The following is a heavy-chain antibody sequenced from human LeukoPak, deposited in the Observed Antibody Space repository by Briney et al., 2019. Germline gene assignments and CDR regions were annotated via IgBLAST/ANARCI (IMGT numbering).Heavy chain of an antibody. V-gene: IGHV3-53*01. CDR2: IYSGGST. CDR3: ARGPGYCSSTSCWGDNWFDP. Sequence: PGGSLRLSCAASGFTVSSNYMSWVRQAPGKGLEWVSVIYSGGSTYYADSVKGRFTISGDNSKNTLYLQMNSLRAEDTAVYYCARGPGYCSSTSCWGDNWFDPWGQGTLVTVSS. CDR1: GFTVSSNY. D-gene: IGHD2-2*01. J-gene: IGHJ5*02.